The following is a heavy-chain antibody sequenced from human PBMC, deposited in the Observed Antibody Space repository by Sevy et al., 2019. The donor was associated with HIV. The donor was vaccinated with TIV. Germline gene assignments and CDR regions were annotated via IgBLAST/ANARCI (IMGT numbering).Heavy chain of an antibody. CDR2: IRYDGNNK. V-gene: IGHV3-30*02. CDR3: AKGREQGYYYGMDV. J-gene: IGHJ6*02. Sequence: GGSLRLSCAASGFTFSSYGMHWVRQAPGKGLEWVAFIRYDGNNKYYTGSVKGRFTIPRDNSKNTLYLQMNSPRAEDTAVYYCAKGREQGYYYGMDVWGQGTTVTVSS. D-gene: IGHD1-26*01. CDR1: GFTFSSYG.